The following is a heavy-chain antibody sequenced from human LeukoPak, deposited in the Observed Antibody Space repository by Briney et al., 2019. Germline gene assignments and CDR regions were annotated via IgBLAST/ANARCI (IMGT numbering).Heavy chain of an antibody. J-gene: IGHJ5*02. CDR2: ISPNSGGT. CDR3: ARGGDIVVVTTAQRFDP. Sequence: ASVKVSCKASGYTFTVYYMHWVRQAPGQGLEWMGWISPNSGGTNYAQKFQGRVTMTRDTSISTAYMDLSRLRSDDTAVYYCARGGDIVVVTTAQRFDPWGQGTLVTVSS. CDR1: GYTFTVYY. V-gene: IGHV1-2*02. D-gene: IGHD2-2*01.